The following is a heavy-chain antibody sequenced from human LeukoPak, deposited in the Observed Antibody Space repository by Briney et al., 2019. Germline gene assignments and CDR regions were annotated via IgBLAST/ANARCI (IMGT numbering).Heavy chain of an antibody. CDR3: ARDPQLRTRSYYYYYMDV. D-gene: IGHD1-26*01. CDR1: GGSISSSSYY. Sequence: SETLSLTCTVSGGSISSSSYYWGWIRQPPGKGLEWIGSIYYSGSTYYNPSLKSRVTLSVATSKNQFSLKLSSVTAADTAVYYCARDPQLRTRSYYYYYMDVWGKGTTVTVSS. V-gene: IGHV4-39*07. J-gene: IGHJ6*03. CDR2: IYYSGST.